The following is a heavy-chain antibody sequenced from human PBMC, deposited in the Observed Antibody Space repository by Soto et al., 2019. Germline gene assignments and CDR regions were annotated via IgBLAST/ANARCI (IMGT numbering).Heavy chain of an antibody. CDR1: GFTFSSYS. V-gene: IGHV3-21*01. CDR3: ARFRRDGYNLDY. Sequence: EVQLVESGGGLVKPGGSLRLSCAASGFTFSSYSMNWVRQAPGKGLEWVSSISSSTSYMYYADSVKGRFTISRDNARNSLYLQMNSLGAEDTGVYYCARFRRDGYNLDYWGQGTLVTVSS. J-gene: IGHJ4*02. CDR2: ISSSTSYM. D-gene: IGHD5-12*01.